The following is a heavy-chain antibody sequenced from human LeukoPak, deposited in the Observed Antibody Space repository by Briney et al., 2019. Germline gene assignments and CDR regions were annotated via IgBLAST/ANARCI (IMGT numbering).Heavy chain of an antibody. V-gene: IGHV3-48*03. CDR2: ISRSGATT. CDR3: AREDWGMIVPSFDY. CDR1: GFTFSSYE. Sequence: GGSLRLSCAASGFTFSSYEMNWVRQAPGKGLEWLSYISRSGATTHYADSVKGRFIISRDNAKNSLSLQMNSLRAEDTAVYYCAREDWGMIVPSFDYWGQGTLVTVSS. D-gene: IGHD3-22*01. J-gene: IGHJ4*02.